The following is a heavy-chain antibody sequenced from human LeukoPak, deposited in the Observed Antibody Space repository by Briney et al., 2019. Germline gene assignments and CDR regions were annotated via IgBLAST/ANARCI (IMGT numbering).Heavy chain of an antibody. CDR2: ISFSGAYI. CDR3: ARDGVKESSSVFYCDY. D-gene: IGHD2/OR15-2a*01. V-gene: IGHV3-21*01. J-gene: IGHJ4*02. Sequence: GGSLRLSCAASGFNFESYSMNWVRQAPGKGLEWVSSISFSGAYIYYAASVKGRFTISRDNAKNSVFLQLNSVKVEDTAVYYCARDGVKESSSVFYCDYWGQGTLVTVSS. CDR1: GFNFESYS.